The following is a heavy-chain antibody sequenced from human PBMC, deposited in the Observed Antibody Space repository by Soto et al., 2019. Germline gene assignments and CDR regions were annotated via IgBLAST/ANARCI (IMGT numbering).Heavy chain of an antibody. CDR1: GGSISSYH. CDR3: ARSYSGTFYGYDT. J-gene: IGHJ5*02. D-gene: IGHD1-26*01. V-gene: IGHV4-59*01. CDR2: VFYTGST. Sequence: SETLSLTCTVSGGSISSYHWSWIRQSPGKGLEWIGFVFYTGSTKYNPALKRRVTISVDTSKNQFSLKLSSVSAADTGLYYCARSYSGTFYGYDTWGQGILVTVS.